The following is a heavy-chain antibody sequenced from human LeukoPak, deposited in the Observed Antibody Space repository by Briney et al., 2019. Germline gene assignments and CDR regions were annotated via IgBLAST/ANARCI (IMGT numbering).Heavy chain of an antibody. D-gene: IGHD4-17*01. CDR1: GFTFSTYA. V-gene: IGHV3-23*01. CDR3: AKDRLIDDYGDSDY. J-gene: IGHJ4*02. CDR2: ITGSGGAT. Sequence: PGGSLRLSCAASGFTFSTYAVNWVRQAPGKGLEWVSAITGSGGATYYADSVKGRFTISRDNSKNTLYLQMSSLRAEDTAVYYCAKDRLIDDYGDSDYWGQGTLVTVSS.